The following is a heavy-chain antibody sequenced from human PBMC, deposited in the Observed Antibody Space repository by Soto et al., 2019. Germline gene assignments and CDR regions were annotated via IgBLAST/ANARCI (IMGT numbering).Heavy chain of an antibody. CDR1: GYSFTSYW. Sequence: GESLKISCKGSGYSFTSYWIGWVRQMPGKGLESMGIIYPGDSGTRYSPSFQGQVTISADKSISTAYLQWSSLKASDTAMYYCARTAAAGKYYYGMDVWGQGTTVTVSS. CDR2: IYPGDSGT. CDR3: ARTAAAGKYYYGMDV. D-gene: IGHD6-13*01. V-gene: IGHV5-51*01. J-gene: IGHJ6*02.